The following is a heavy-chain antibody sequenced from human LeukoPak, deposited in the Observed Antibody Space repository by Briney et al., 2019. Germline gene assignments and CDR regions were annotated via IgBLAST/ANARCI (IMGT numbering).Heavy chain of an antibody. J-gene: IGHJ4*02. CDR2: IRSKANSYAT. V-gene: IGHV3-73*01. Sequence: GGSLRLSCAASGFTFSGSAMHWVRQASWKGLEWVGRIRSKANSYATAYAASVKGRFTISRDDSKNTAYLQMNSLKTEDTAVYYCTRWDSSGYSLFGYWGQGTPVTVSS. CDR3: TRWDSSGYSLFGY. D-gene: IGHD3-22*01. CDR1: GFTFSGSA.